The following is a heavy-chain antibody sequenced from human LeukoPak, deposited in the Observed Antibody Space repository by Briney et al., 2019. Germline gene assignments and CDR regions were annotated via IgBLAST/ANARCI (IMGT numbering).Heavy chain of an antibody. D-gene: IGHD3-16*01. J-gene: IGHJ4*02. CDR2: INAGNGNT. Sequence: ASVKVSCKASGYTFTSYAMHWVRQAPGQRLEWMGWINAGNGNTKYSQEFQGRVTITRDTSASTAYMELSSLRSEDMAVYYCARSWQRLGELTWWGQGTLVTVSS. CDR3: ARSWQRLGELTW. CDR1: GYTFTSYA. V-gene: IGHV1-3*03.